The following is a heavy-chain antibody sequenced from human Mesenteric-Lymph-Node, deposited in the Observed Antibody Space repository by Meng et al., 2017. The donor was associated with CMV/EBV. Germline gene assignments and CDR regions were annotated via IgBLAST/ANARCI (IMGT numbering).Heavy chain of an antibody. CDR2: INPSGGST. D-gene: IGHD3-10*01. V-gene: IGHV1-2*02. CDR3: ARAQLWFGELLYNWFDP. CDR1: YTFTSYY. J-gene: IGHJ5*02. Sequence: YTFTSYYMHWVRQAPGQGLEWMGIINPSGGSTNYAQKFQGRVTMTRDTSISTAYMELSRLRSDDTAVYYCARAQLWFGELLYNWFDPWGQGTLVTVSS.